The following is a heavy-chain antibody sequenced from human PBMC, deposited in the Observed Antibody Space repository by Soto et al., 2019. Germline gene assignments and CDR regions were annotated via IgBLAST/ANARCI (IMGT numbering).Heavy chain of an antibody. V-gene: IGHV1-69*01. CDR2: IIPIFGTA. D-gene: IGHD5-12*01. J-gene: IGHJ6*02. CDR1: GGTFSSYA. CDR3: ARDVRVATTPQGDYYYYYGMDV. Sequence: QVQLVQSGAEVKKPGSSVKVSCKASGGTFSSYAISWVRQAPGQGLEWMGGIIPIFGTANYAQKFQGRVTITADESTSTAYMELSSLRSEDTAVYYCARDVRVATTPQGDYYYYYGMDVWGQGTTVTVSS.